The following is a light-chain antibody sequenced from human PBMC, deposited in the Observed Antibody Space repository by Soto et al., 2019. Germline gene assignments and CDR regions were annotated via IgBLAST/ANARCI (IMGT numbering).Light chain of an antibody. CDR2: AAS. CDR1: LPITNY. V-gene: IGKV1-39*01. J-gene: IGKJ1*01. Sequence: DIQLTQSPSSLSASVGDRVTITCRASLPITNYLSWYQLKPGRAPKLLIYAASSLQSGVPSRFSGSGSGTEFTLAISSLQSEDFASYFCQQSYISPWTFGQGTNVEI. CDR3: QQSYISPWT.